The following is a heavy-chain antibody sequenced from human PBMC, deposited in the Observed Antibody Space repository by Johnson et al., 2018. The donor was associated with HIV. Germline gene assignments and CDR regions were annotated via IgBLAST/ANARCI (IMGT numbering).Heavy chain of an antibody. CDR2: IKQDGSEK. Sequence: VQLVESGGGLVQPGGSLRLSCAASGFTFSSYWMSWVRQAPGKGLEWVANIKQDGSEKYYVDSVKGRFTISRDNAKNSLYLQMNSLRAEDTAVYYCASSGSGWYYDAFDIWGQGTMVTVSS. CDR1: GFTFSSYW. CDR3: ASSGSGWYYDAFDI. V-gene: IGHV3-7*01. D-gene: IGHD6-19*01. J-gene: IGHJ3*02.